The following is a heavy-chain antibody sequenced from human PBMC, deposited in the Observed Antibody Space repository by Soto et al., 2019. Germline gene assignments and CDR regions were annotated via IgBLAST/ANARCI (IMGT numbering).Heavy chain of an antibody. V-gene: IGHV3-74*01. J-gene: IGHJ4*02. Sequence: EVQLVESGGNVLQPGGSLRLSCAASGFISSSYWMHWVRQSPGKGLVWVSRINRDGSRTDYADSVKGRFAVSRDNAKNAVLLQMNSLRADDTAVYYCARGVNGYYYVDYWGQGTLVTDTS. CDR2: INRDGSRT. D-gene: IGHD2-8*01. CDR1: GFISSSYW. CDR3: ARGVNGYYYVDY.